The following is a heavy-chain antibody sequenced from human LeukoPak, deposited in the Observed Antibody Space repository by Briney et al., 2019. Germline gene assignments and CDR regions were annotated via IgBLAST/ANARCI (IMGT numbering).Heavy chain of an antibody. J-gene: IGHJ3*02. CDR3: ARCYTRYDSSGYYYGPRDAFDI. CDR2: KNPNNGNT. CDR1: GYTFTSYD. Sequence: ASVKVSSKASGYTFTSYDINWVRQATGQGLEWMGWKNPNNGNTGYAQKFEGRVTMTRNTSISTAYMELSSLRSEDTAVYYCARCYTRYDSSGYYYGPRDAFDIWGQGTMVTVSS. V-gene: IGHV1-8*01. D-gene: IGHD3-22*01.